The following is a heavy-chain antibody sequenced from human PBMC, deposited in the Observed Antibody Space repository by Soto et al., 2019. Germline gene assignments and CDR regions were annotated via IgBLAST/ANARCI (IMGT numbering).Heavy chain of an antibody. CDR3: ANFYSGSYSTY. D-gene: IGHD1-26*01. CDR2: IDSDGSTT. J-gene: IGHJ4*02. V-gene: IGHV3-74*01. Sequence: EVQLVESGGGLVQPGGSLRLSCAASGFTLSNYWMHCVRQAPGKGLVWVSRIDSDGSTTNYADSVKGRFTISRDNAKNTLYLQMNSLRAEDTAVYYCANFYSGSYSTYWGQGTLVTVSS. CDR1: GFTLSNYW.